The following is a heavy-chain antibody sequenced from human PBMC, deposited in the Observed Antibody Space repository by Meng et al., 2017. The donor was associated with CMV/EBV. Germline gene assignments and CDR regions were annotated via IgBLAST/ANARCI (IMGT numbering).Heavy chain of an antibody. Sequence: SVKVSCKASGFTFTSSAVQWLRQARGQRLEWIGWIVVGSGNTNYAQKFQERVTITRDMSTSTAYMELSSLRSEDTAVYYCAADWHDYDFWSGSNYGMDVWGQGTTVTVSS. CDR3: AADWHDYDFWSGSNYGMDV. D-gene: IGHD3-3*01. CDR2: IVVGSGNT. V-gene: IGHV1-58*01. J-gene: IGHJ6*02. CDR1: GFTFTSSA.